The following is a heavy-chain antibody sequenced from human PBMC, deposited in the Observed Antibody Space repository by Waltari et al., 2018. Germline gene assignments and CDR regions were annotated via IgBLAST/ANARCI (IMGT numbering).Heavy chain of an antibody. Sequence: QVQLQQWGAGLLKPSETLSLTCAVYGGSFSGYYWSWIRQPPGKGLEWIGEINHSGSTNYNPSLKSRVTISVDTSKNQFSLKLSSVTAAYTAVYYCARGWYSSSSPDYWGQGTLVTVSS. V-gene: IGHV4-34*01. J-gene: IGHJ4*02. D-gene: IGHD6-13*01. CDR2: INHSGST. CDR1: GGSFSGYY. CDR3: ARGWYSSSSPDY.